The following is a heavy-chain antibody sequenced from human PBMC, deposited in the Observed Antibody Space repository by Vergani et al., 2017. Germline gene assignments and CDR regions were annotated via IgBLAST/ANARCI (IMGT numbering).Heavy chain of an antibody. V-gene: IGHV3-21*01. J-gene: IGHJ6*02. CDR1: GFTFSSYS. D-gene: IGHD2-15*01. Sequence: EVQLVESGGGLVKPGGSLRLSCAASGFTFSSYSMNWVRQAPGKGLEWVSSISSSSSYIYYADSVKGRFTISRDNAKNSLYLQMNSLRAEDTAVYYCARDPFGYCGGGSCYRGRYYYYYGMDVWGQGTTVTVSS. CDR2: ISSSSSYI. CDR3: ARDPFGYCGGGSCYRGRYYYYYGMDV.